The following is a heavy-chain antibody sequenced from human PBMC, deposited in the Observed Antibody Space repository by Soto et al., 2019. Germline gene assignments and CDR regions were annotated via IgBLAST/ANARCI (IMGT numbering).Heavy chain of an antibody. V-gene: IGHV1-2*04. Sequence: ASVKGSCKASGYTFSGYYMHWVRQAPGQGLEWMGWINPNSGGTNYAQKFQGWVTMTRDTSISTAYMELSRLSSDDTAVYYCARRHGSGSYIYFDYWGQGTLVTVSS. CDR3: ARRHGSGSYIYFDY. D-gene: IGHD3-10*01. CDR2: INPNSGGT. J-gene: IGHJ4*02. CDR1: GYTFSGYY.